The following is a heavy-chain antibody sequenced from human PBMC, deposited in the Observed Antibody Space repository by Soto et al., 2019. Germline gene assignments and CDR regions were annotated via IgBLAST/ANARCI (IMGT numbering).Heavy chain of an antibody. D-gene: IGHD2-2*02. CDR2: INAGSGNT. CDR1: GYTFTSYA. V-gene: IGHV1-3*01. CDR3: ARAVVPAAILSP. Sequence: ASVKVSCKASGYTFTSYAMHWVRQAPGQRLEWMGWINAGSGNTKYSQKFQGRVTITRDTSASTAYMELSSLRSEDTAVYYCARAVVPAAILSPWGQGTLVTVSS. J-gene: IGHJ5*02.